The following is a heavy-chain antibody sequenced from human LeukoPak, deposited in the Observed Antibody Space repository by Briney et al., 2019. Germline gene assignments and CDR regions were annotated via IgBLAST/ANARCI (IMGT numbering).Heavy chain of an antibody. V-gene: IGHV3-48*01. CDR1: GFTFSSYS. CDR3: TRDPRALDN. CDR2: ISYTGTI. J-gene: IGHJ4*02. Sequence: QPGGSLRLSCAASGFTFSSYSMNWVRQAPGKGLEWVSYISYTGTIYYADSVKGRFTISRDNAKNSLYLHMNSLRAEDTALYYCTRDPRALDNWGQGTLVTVSS.